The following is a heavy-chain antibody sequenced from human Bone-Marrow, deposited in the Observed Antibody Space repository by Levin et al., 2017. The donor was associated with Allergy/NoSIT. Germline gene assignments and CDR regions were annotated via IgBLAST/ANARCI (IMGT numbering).Heavy chain of an antibody. Sequence: GGSLRLSCAASGFTFSSYEMNWVRQAPGKGLEWVSYISSSGSTMYYADSVKGRFTISRDNAKNSLYLQMNSLRAEDTAVYYCASYSGSYLCWGQGTLVTVSS. V-gene: IGHV3-48*03. CDR2: ISSSGSTM. D-gene: IGHD1-26*01. CDR3: ASYSGSYLC. CDR1: GFTFSSYE. J-gene: IGHJ4*02.